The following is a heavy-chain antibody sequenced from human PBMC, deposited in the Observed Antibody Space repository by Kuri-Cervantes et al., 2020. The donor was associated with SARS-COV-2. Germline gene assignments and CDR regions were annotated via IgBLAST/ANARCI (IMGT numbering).Heavy chain of an antibody. CDR2: ISSSSSYI. CDR3: AKSQFSEWLVRVHDAFDI. Sequence: GGSLRLSCAASGFTFSSYSMNWVRQAPGKGLEWVSSISSSSSYIYYADSVKGRFTISRDNSKNTLYLQMNSLRAEDTAVYYCAKSQFSEWLVRVHDAFDIWGQGTMVTVSS. CDR1: GFTFSSYS. D-gene: IGHD6-19*01. J-gene: IGHJ3*02. V-gene: IGHV3-21*04.